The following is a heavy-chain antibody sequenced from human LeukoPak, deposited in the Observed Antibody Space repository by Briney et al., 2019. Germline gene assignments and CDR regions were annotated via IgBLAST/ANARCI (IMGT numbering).Heavy chain of an antibody. D-gene: IGHD2-2*01. CDR2: VYYRGSA. V-gene: IGHV4-59*12. CDR1: GASIHDDH. Sequence: PSETLSLTCTVSGASIHDDHFTWIRQPPGRGLEWIGFVYYRGSAKYNPSLESRVTISVDTSKKQISLILKSVTAADTAVYYCGRNFEASSTWYIQYWGQGSLVTVSS. J-gene: IGHJ1*01. CDR3: GRNFEASSTWYIQY.